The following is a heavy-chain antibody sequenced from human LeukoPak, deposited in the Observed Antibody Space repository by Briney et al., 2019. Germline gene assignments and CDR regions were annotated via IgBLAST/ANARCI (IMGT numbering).Heavy chain of an antibody. Sequence: GGSLRLSCGASGFTFSSYGMSWVRQAPGKGLEWVAVISYDGSNKYYADSVKGRFTISRDNSKNTLYLQMNSLRAEDTAVYYCAKDADYGDPYYFDYWGQGTLVTVSS. CDR3: AKDADYGDPYYFDY. D-gene: IGHD4-17*01. V-gene: IGHV3-30*18. CDR2: ISYDGSNK. CDR1: GFTFSSYG. J-gene: IGHJ4*02.